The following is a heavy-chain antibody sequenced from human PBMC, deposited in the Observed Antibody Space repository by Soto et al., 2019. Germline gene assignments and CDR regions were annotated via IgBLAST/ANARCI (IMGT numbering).Heavy chain of an antibody. CDR2: ISSSSSTI. CDR1: GFTFSSYS. D-gene: IGHD4-17*01. J-gene: IGHJ4*02. CDR3: ARGYPGDHFDY. V-gene: IGHV3-48*01. Sequence: PGGSQRLSCAASGFTFSSYSMNWVRQAPGKGLEWVSYISSSSSTIYYADSVKGRFTISRDNAKNSLYLQMNSLRAEDTAVYYCARGYPGDHFDYWGQGTLVTSPQ.